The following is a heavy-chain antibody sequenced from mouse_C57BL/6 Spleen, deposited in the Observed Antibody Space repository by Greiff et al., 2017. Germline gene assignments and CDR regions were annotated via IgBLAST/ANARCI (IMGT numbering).Heavy chain of an antibody. CDR1: GYSFTDYN. Sequence: VQLKQSGPELVKPGASVKISCKASGYSFTDYNMNWVKQSNGKSLAWIGVITPNYGTTSYNQKFKGKATLTADQSSSTAYMQLSSLTSEGSAVYYCDYEDDRCAYWGQGALVTVSA. V-gene: IGHV1-39*01. CDR2: ITPNYGTT. CDR3: DYEDDRCAY. D-gene: IGHD2-4*01. J-gene: IGHJ3*01.